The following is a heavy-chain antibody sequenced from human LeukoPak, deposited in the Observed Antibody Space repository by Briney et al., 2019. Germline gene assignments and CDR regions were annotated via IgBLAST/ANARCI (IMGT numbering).Heavy chain of an antibody. V-gene: IGHV3-49*03. D-gene: IGHD6-19*01. CDR3: SRGSGWLSVY. CDR1: GFTFGDYL. J-gene: IGHJ4*02. CDR2: ISGGTT. Sequence: GGSLRLSCTASGFTFGDYLMSWFRQAPGKGLEWIGFISGGTTEYAASVKGRFTISRDNSTSIAYLQMNSLTTGDTAVYYCSRGSGWLSVYWGQGTLVTVSS.